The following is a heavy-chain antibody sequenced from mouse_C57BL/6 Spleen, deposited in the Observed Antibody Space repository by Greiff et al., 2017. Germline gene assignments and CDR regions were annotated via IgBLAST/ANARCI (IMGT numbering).Heavy chain of an antibody. V-gene: IGHV1-9*01. Sequence: VQLQQSGAELMKPGASVKLSCKATGYTFNGYWIEWVKPRPGHGLEWIGEILPGSGSTNYDDKFKDKATFTADTSSNTAYMQLSSLTTEDSAIYYCARSWYCNYRDSMDYWGQGTSGTVSS. CDR3: ARSWYCNYRDSMDY. CDR2: ILPGSGST. CDR1: GYTFNGYW. D-gene: IGHD2-10*02. J-gene: IGHJ4*01.